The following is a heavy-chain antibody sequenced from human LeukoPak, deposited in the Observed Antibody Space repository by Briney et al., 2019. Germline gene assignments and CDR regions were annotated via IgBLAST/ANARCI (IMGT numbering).Heavy chain of an antibody. CDR3: ARDYYGSGSYYHDY. Sequence: GASVKVSCKATGYTFTSYGISWVRQAPGQGLEWMGWISAYNGNTNYAQKLQGRVSMTTDTSTSTAYMELRSLRSDDTAVYYCARDYYGSGSYYHDYWGQGTLVTVSS. CDR1: GYTFTSYG. J-gene: IGHJ4*02. CDR2: ISAYNGNT. D-gene: IGHD3-10*01. V-gene: IGHV1-18*01.